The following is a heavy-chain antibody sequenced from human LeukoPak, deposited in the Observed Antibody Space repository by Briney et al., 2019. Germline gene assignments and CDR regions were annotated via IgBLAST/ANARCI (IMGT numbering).Heavy chain of an antibody. CDR1: GGSFSGYY. D-gene: IGHD3-16*02. CDR2: INHSGST. V-gene: IGHV4-34*01. Sequence: KPSETLSLTCAVYGGSFSGYYWSWIRQPPGKGLEWSGEINHSGSTNFNRSLKSRVTISVDTSKNQFSLKLSSVTAADTAAYYCARGSADFYDYVWGSYRYTAPGGYYFDYWGQGTLVTVSS. CDR3: ARGSADFYDYVWGSYRYTAPGGYYFDY. J-gene: IGHJ4*02.